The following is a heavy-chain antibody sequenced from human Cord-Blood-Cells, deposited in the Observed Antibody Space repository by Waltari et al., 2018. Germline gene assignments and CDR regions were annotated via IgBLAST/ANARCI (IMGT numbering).Heavy chain of an antibody. V-gene: IGHV1-24*01. CDR1: GYTLTELF. J-gene: IGHJ4*02. CDR3: ATGDSSELFCDY. Sequence: HVQLVQSGAEVKKPGASVKVSCNVSGYTLTELFMHWVRQAPGKGLEWMGGLDPEDGETIYAQKFQGRVTMTEDTSTDTAYMELSSLRSEDTAVYYCATGDSSELFCDYWGQGTLVTVSS. CDR2: LDPEDGET. D-gene: IGHD3-22*01.